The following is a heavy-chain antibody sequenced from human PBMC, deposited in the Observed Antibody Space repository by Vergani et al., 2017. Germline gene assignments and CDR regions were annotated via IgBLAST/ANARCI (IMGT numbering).Heavy chain of an antibody. J-gene: IGHJ4*02. CDR2: MSGSGGST. CDR1: GFTFSSYA. V-gene: IGHV3-23*04. Sequence: EVQLVESGGGLVQPGGSLRLSCAASGFTFSSYAMSWVRQAPGKGLEWVSAMSGSGGSTYYADSVQGRFTISRDNSKNTLYLQMNSLRAEDTAVYYCAKDSMIVGYYFDYWGQGTLVTVSS. D-gene: IGHD3-22*01. CDR3: AKDSMIVGYYFDY.